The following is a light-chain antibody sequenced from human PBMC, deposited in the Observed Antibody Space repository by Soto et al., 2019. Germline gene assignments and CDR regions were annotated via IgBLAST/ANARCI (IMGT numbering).Light chain of an antibody. CDR1: QGLSSD. CDR2: AAS. V-gene: IGKV1-9*01. CDR3: QQLNSYPIT. J-gene: IGKJ5*01. Sequence: DIQLTQSPSFLSASVGDRVAITCRASQGLSSDLAWYQQKPGKAPKLLIYAASTLQSGVPSRFSGSGSGTEFTLTISSLQPEDLVTYYCQQLNSYPITFGEGTRLEIK.